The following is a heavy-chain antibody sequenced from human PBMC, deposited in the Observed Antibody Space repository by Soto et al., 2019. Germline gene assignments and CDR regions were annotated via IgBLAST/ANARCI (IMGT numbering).Heavy chain of an antibody. CDR1: GGSISSYY. V-gene: IGHV4-4*07. J-gene: IGHJ6*02. Sequence: PSETLSLTCTVSGGSISSYYWSWIRQPAGKGLEWIGRIYTSGSTHYNPSLKSRVTLSVDTSKNQFSLKLTSVTAADTAVYFCAGDQGYSYSRTDVWGQGTTVTVSS. CDR2: IYTSGST. CDR3: AGDQGYSYSRTDV.